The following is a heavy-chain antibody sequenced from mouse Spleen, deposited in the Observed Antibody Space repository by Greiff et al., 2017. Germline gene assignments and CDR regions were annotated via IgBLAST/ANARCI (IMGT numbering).Heavy chain of an antibody. Sequence: EVKVVESGGGLVKLGGSLKLSCAASGFTFSSYYMSWVRQTPEKRLEWVATISSGGGSTYYPDSVKGRFTISRDNAKNTLYLQMSSLNSEDTAVYYCARQQGYYFDYWGQGTTLTVSS. CDR2: ISSGGGST. CDR1: GFTFSSYY. J-gene: IGHJ2*01. V-gene: IGHV5-9*04. CDR3: ARQQGYYFDY.